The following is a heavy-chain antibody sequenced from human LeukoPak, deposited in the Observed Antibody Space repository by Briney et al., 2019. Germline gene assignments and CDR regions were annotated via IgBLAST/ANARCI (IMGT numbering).Heavy chain of an antibody. V-gene: IGHV3-11*06. Sequence: PGGSLRLSCAASGFTFSDYYMSWIRQAPGKGLEWVSYISSSSYTNYADSVKGRFTISRDNAKNSLYLQMNSLRAEDTAVYYCARDVSARVVPAAQYYYGMDVWGKGTTVTVSS. CDR2: ISSSSYT. J-gene: IGHJ6*04. CDR3: ARDVSARVVPAAQYYYGMDV. D-gene: IGHD2-2*01. CDR1: GFTFSDYY.